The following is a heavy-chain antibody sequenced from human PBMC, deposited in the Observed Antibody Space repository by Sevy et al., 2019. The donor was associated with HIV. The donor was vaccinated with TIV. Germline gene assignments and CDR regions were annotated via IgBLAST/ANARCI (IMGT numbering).Heavy chain of an antibody. J-gene: IGHJ4*02. CDR1: GFTFSNFG. CDR3: AKDLAGPGRKYFDF. V-gene: IGHV3-30*02. Sequence: GGSLRLSCTASGFTFSNFGMHWVRQVPGKGLEWVTFIWYDGSDKYYASSVKGRFTISRDDSKNTLYLQMDSLRPEDTAIYYCAKDLAGPGRKYFDFWGQGALVTVSS. CDR2: IWYDGSDK. D-gene: IGHD6-13*01.